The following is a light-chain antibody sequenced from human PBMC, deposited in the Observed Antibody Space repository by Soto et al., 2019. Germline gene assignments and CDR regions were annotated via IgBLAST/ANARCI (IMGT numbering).Light chain of an antibody. V-gene: IGLV2-14*01. J-gene: IGLJ1*01. CDR2: DVS. CDR1: NNEVVVYNY. CDR3: SSYTTSNTRQIV. Sequence: QSVLTQPASVSGSPGQSITISCTGTNNEVVVYNYVSWYQQHPGKAPKFMIYDVSNRPPGVSNRFSGSKSGNTASLTISGLQAEDEADYYCSSYTTSNTRQIVFGTGTKVTVL.